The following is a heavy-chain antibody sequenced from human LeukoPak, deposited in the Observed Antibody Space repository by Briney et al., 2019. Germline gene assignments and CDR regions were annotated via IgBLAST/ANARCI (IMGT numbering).Heavy chain of an antibody. CDR2: INPNSGGA. CDR1: GYTFTDYY. CDR3: ARVGYGNNPTPCDY. D-gene: IGHD2/OR15-2a*01. Sequence: GASVKVSCKASGYTFTDYYMHWVRQAPGQGLEWMGRINPNSGGANYAQKFQGRVTMTRDTSISTVYMELSRLTFEDTAVYYCARVGYGNNPTPCDYWGQGSLVSVSS. V-gene: IGHV1-2*06. J-gene: IGHJ4*02.